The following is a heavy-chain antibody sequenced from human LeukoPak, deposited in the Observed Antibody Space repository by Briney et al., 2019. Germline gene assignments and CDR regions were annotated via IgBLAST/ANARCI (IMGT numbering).Heavy chain of an antibody. D-gene: IGHD6-19*01. Sequence: SVKVSCKASGGTFSSYAISWVRQAPGQGREWMGGIIPIFGTANYAQKFQGRVTITADESTSTAYMELSSLRSEDTAVYYCARENPSGYSSGWSGIGAFDIWGQGTMVTVSS. CDR2: IIPIFGTA. V-gene: IGHV1-69*13. CDR3: ARENPSGYSSGWSGIGAFDI. J-gene: IGHJ3*02. CDR1: GGTFSSYA.